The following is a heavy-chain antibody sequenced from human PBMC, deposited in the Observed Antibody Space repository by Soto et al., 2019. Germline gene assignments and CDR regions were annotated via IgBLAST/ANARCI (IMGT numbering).Heavy chain of an antibody. CDR3: AKIVTRHSGVPVFDQ. J-gene: IGHJ4*02. V-gene: IGHV3-9*01. Sequence: EVHLVESGGGLVQPGRSLRLSCVASGFIFDEFAIHWVRQAPGKGLEWVSGISWDSGSINYADSVRGRFTISRDNAKNPLYLHMTSLGSEDTAFYYCAKIVTRHSGVPVFDQWGQGALVTVSS. D-gene: IGHD4-17*01. CDR2: ISWDSGSI. CDR1: GFIFDEFA.